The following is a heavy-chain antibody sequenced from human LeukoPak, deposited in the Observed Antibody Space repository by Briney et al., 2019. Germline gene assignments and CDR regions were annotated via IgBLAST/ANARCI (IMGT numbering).Heavy chain of an antibody. CDR2: IYYSGST. CDR1: GGSISSYY. J-gene: IGHJ5*02. CDR3: ARRGGDFWSGYPWFDP. V-gene: IGHV4-59*01. D-gene: IGHD3-3*01. Sequence: SETLSLTCTVSGGSISSYYWSWIRQPPGKGLEWIGYIYYSGSTNYNPSLKSRVTISVDTSKNQFSLKLSSVTAADMAVYYCARRGGDFWSGYPWFDPWGQGTLVTVSS.